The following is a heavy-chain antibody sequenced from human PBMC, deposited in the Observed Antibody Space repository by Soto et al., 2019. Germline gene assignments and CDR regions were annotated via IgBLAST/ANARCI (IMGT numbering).Heavy chain of an antibody. CDR2: INHSGST. V-gene: IGHV4-34*01. CDR1: GGSFSGYY. D-gene: IGHD5-18*01. Sequence: ETLSLTCAVYGGSFSGYYWSWIRQPPGKGLEWIGEINHSGSTNYNPSLKSRVTISVDTSKNQFSLKLSSVTAADTAVYYCARGLRTAMVHAFDYWGQGTLVTVSS. CDR3: ARGLRTAMVHAFDY. J-gene: IGHJ4*02.